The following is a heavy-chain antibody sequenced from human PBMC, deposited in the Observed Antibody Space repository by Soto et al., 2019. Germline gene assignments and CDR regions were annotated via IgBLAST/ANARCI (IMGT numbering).Heavy chain of an antibody. V-gene: IGHV3-30-3*01. CDR1: GFRFRSYV. CDR2: IFYDGDNK. CDR3: ARGRGPFDI. J-gene: IGHJ3*02. Sequence: QEQLVESGGGVVQPGRSLRLSCVVSGFRFRSYVMYWVRQAPCKGLEWVAVIFYDGDNKNYADSVKGRFTISRDNSNNTLYLQMSNLRAEDTAVYYCARGRGPFDIWGQGTKVTVSS.